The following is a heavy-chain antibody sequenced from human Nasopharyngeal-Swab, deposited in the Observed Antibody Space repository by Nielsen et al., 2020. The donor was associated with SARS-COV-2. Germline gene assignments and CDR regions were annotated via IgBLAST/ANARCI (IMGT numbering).Heavy chain of an antibody. CDR3: ARENPKGPSLGESFFDY. J-gene: IGHJ4*02. CDR1: GFTFSSYG. D-gene: IGHD3-16*01. CDR2: IWYDGSNK. V-gene: IGHV3-33*01. Sequence: GESLKISCAASGFTFSSYGMHWVRQAPDKGLEWVAVIWYDGSNKYYADSVKGRFTISRDNSKNTLYLQMNSLRAEDTAVYYCARENPKGPSLGESFFDYWGQGTLVTVSS.